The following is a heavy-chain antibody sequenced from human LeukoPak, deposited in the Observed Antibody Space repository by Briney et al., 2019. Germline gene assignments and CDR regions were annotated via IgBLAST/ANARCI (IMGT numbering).Heavy chain of an antibody. Sequence: PGGSLRLSCAASGFTFSSYAMSWVRQAPGKGLEWVSAISGSGGSTYYADSVKGRFTISRDNSKNTLYLQMNSLRAEDTAVYYCAKGIRGYSGYEPFDYWGQGTLVTVSS. D-gene: IGHD5-12*01. J-gene: IGHJ4*02. V-gene: IGHV3-23*01. CDR2: ISGSGGST. CDR1: GFTFSSYA. CDR3: AKGIRGYSGYEPFDY.